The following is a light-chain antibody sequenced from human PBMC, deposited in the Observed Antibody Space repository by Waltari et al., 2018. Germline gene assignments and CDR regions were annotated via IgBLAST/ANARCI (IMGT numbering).Light chain of an antibody. Sequence: QSALTQPASVSGSPGQSITISCTATSSVVGSYNLVSWYQHHPGKAPQLMIYEGSKRPSGVSNRFSGSKSDNMASLTISGLQAEDEADYYCCSYGGSSSNWVFGGGTKLTVL. CDR3: CSYGGSSSNWV. V-gene: IGLV2-23*01. CDR2: EGS. J-gene: IGLJ3*02. CDR1: SSVVGSYNL.